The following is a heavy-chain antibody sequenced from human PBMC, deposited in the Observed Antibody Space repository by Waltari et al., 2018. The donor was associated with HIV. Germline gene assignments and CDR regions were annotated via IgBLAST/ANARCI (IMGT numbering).Heavy chain of an antibody. V-gene: IGHV3-11*01. CDR1: GFSFSDYY. CDR2: MGGTGSTI. CDR3: ARDWSRGRLPHYFYYGMDV. Sequence: QVQLMESGGGLVKPGGSLRLSCGGSGFSFSDYYMSWIRQAPGKGREWFAYMGGTGSTIYYADSVRGRFTISRDNAKSSLHLQMNSLRAEDTAVYYCARDWSRGRLPHYFYYGMDVWGQGTTVTVSS. J-gene: IGHJ6*02. D-gene: IGHD6-19*01.